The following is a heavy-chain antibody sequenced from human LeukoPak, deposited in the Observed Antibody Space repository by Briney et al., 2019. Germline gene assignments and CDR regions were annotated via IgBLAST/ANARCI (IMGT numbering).Heavy chain of an antibody. Sequence: GGSLRLSCAASAFSVNNNYMTWVRQAPGKGLQWLAFIQSDGNNKYYADSVRGRFTISRDNSKNTLYLQMNSLRAEDTAVYYCARDARDRPAEYFQHWGQGTLVTVSS. CDR2: IQSDGNNK. CDR1: AFSVNNNY. V-gene: IGHV3-30*02. J-gene: IGHJ1*01. CDR3: ARDARDRPAEYFQH.